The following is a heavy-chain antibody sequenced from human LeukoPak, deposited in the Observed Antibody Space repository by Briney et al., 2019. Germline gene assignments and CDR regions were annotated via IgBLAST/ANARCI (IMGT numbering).Heavy chain of an antibody. J-gene: IGHJ4*02. Sequence: GGSLRLSCAASGFTFSSYSMNWVRQAPGKGVEGVSSISSSSSYIYYADSVKGRFTISRDNAKNSLYLQMNSLRAEDTAVYYCASDDSSGWFNFDYWGQGTLVTVSS. V-gene: IGHV3-21*01. CDR2: ISSSSSYI. D-gene: IGHD6-19*01. CDR3: ASDDSSGWFNFDY. CDR1: GFTFSSYS.